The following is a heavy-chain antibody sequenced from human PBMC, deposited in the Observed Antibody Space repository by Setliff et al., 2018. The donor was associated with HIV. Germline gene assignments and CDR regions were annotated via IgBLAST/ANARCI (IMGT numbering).Heavy chain of an antibody. J-gene: IGHJ4*02. Sequence: ASVKVSCKASGYTFTTYGLHWVRQAPGQGLEWMGWIHPNTGNPTYAQSFTGRFVFSLDTSVSTAYLQISSLKAEDTAVYYCARDRPPLLLDYWGQGTLVTVSS. CDR1: GYTFTTYG. CDR3: ARDRPPLLLDY. CDR2: IHPNTGNP. D-gene: IGHD6-6*01. V-gene: IGHV7-4-1*02.